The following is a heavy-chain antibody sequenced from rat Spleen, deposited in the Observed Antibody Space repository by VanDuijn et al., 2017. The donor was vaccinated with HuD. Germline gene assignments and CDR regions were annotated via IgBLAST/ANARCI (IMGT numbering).Heavy chain of an antibody. V-gene: IGHV5-29*01. J-gene: IGHJ2*01. D-gene: IGHD1-10*01. Sequence: EVQLVESDGGLVQPGRSLKLSCAASGFTFSDFYMAWVRQAPTKGLEWVATISYDGSKTYYRDSVKGRFTISRDNARSTLNLHMDSLRSEDTAIYYCSSNNFDYWGQGVMVTVSS. CDR3: SSNNFDY. CDR2: ISYDGSKT. CDR1: GFTFSDFY.